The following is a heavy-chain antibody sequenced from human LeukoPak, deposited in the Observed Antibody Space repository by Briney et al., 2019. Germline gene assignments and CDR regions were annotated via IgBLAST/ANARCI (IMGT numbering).Heavy chain of an antibody. Sequence: PGRSLRLSCAASGFTFSSYAMHWVRQAPGKGLEWVAVISYDGSNKYYADSVKGRFTISRDNSKNTLYLQMNSLRAEDTAVYYCAKQSVVVAATELDGWGQGTLVTVSS. V-gene: IGHV3-30*04. J-gene: IGHJ4*02. CDR3: AKQSVVVAATELDG. D-gene: IGHD2-15*01. CDR2: ISYDGSNK. CDR1: GFTFSSYA.